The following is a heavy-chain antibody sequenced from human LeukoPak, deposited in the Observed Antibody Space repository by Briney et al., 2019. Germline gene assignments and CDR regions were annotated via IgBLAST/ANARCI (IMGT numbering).Heavy chain of an antibody. CDR2: LRYDGSIK. D-gene: IGHD6-19*01. V-gene: IGHV3-30*02. J-gene: IGHJ4*02. CDR1: GFTFNSYG. Sequence: GGSLRLSCAASGFTFNSYGMHWVRQAPGKGLEWVAFLRYDGSIKYYADSVKGRFIISRDNSKNTLYLETNSLRAEDTAVYYCAKDSGGSGWSVDYWGQGTLVTVSS. CDR3: AKDSGGSGWSVDY.